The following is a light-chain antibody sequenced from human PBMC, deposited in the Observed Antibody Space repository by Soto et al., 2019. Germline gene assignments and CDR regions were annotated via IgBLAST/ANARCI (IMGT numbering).Light chain of an antibody. J-gene: IGLJ1*01. CDR3: SSFADSNILYV. CDR1: SNDVGGYNY. V-gene: IGLV2-8*01. CDR2: EVS. Sequence: QSVLTQPPSASGSPGQSVTISCTGTSNDVGGYNYVSWYRQHPGKAPKLMIYEVSKRPSGVPDRFSGSKSGNTASLTVSGLQAEDEADYYCSSFADSNILYVFGSGTKVTVL.